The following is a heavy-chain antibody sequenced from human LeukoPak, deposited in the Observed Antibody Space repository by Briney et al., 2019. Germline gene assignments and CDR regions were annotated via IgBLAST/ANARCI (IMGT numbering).Heavy chain of an antibody. CDR1: GFSFTDAW. CDR3: ATREGRGHWFDDALDI. CDR2: VKSKTDGGTV. J-gene: IGHJ3*02. D-gene: IGHD3-10*01. Sequence: GGSLRLSCAASGFSFTDAWMSWIRQAPGKGLEWVGRVKSKTDGGTVDYAAPVKDRFTISRDDSKTTLYLQMSSLRTEDTAVYYCATREGRGHWFDDALDIWGQGTMVTVSS. V-gene: IGHV3-15*01.